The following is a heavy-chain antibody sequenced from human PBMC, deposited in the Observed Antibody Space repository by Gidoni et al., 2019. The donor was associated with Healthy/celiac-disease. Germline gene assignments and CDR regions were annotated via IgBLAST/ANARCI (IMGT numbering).Heavy chain of an antibody. CDR3: ATASRREGARGKTIFGVVSKRKHYYYYGMDV. D-gene: IGHD3-3*01. CDR1: GYTFTSYD. Sequence: QVQLVQSGAEVKKPGASVKVSCKASGYTFTSYDINWVRQATGQGLEWMGWMNPNSGNTGYAQKFQGRVTMTRNTSISTAYMELSSLRSEDTAVYYCATASRREGARGKTIFGVVSKRKHYYYYGMDVWGQGTTVTVSS. V-gene: IGHV1-8*01. CDR2: MNPNSGNT. J-gene: IGHJ6*02.